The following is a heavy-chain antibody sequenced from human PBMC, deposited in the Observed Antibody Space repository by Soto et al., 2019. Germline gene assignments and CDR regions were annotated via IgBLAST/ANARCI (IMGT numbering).Heavy chain of an antibody. Sequence: SQTLSLTCAITGASFSSNSAGWSWVRQSPSRGLEWLGRTYYRSKWYYEYAVSVRGRITINPDTSKNQYSLQLNSVTPEDTAVYFCARGEQYSGRIFDYWGQGTLVTVTS. J-gene: IGHJ4*01. V-gene: IGHV6-1*01. CDR1: GASFSSNSAG. CDR2: TYYRSKWYY. D-gene: IGHD1-26*01. CDR3: ARGEQYSGRIFDY.